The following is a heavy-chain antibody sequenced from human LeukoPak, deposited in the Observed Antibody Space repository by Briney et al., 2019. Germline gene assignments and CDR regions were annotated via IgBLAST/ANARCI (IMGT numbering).Heavy chain of an antibody. Sequence: PGGSLRLSCAASGFTVSSNYMSWVRQAPGKGLEWVSVIYSGGSTYYADSVKGRFTISRDNSKNTLYLQMNSPRAEDTAVYYCASSSWNYYDSSGYLKAFDYWGQGTLVTVSS. V-gene: IGHV3-66*02. CDR2: IYSGGST. D-gene: IGHD3-22*01. CDR1: GFTVSSNY. J-gene: IGHJ4*02. CDR3: ASSSWNYYDSSGYLKAFDY.